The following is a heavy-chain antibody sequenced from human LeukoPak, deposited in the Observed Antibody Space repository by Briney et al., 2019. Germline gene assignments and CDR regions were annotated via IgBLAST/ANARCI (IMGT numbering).Heavy chain of an antibody. D-gene: IGHD4/OR15-4a*01. J-gene: IGHJ4*02. V-gene: IGHV3-23*01. CDR2: ISTDSGST. CDR1: GLTFSNYA. CDR3: ASGLYGGVFDN. Sequence: GGSLRLSCVMSGLTFSNYAMNWVRQAPGKGLERISDISTDSGSTYHIESVRGRFTISRDNSRSTLYLQMNSLRADDTGVYYCASGLYGGVFDNWGQGTLVTVSS.